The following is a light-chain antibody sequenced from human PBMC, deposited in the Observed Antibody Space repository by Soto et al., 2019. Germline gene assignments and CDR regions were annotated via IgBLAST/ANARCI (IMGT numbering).Light chain of an antibody. CDR3: SSYTGGNPSYV. J-gene: IGLJ1*01. CDR2: EVT. CDR1: SSDVGGYNF. V-gene: IGLV2-8*01. Sequence: QSALTQPASVSGSPGQSVTISCTGTSSDVGGYNFVSWYRQLPGEAPKLMIYEVTIRPSGVSDRFSGSKSGNTASLTVSGLQAEDEADYYCSSYTGGNPSYVFGTGTKVTVL.